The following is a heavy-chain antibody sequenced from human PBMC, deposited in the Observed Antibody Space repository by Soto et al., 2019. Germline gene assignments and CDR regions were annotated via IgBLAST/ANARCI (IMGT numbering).Heavy chain of an antibody. CDR2: INHSGST. Sequence: ASETLSLTCAVSGGSFSGYYWSWIRQPPGKGLEWIGEINHSGSTNYNPSLKSRVTISVDTSKNHFSLKLRSVTAADTAMYYCARRSFSGFFDFWGKGTLGTVS. CDR3: ARRSFSGFFDF. J-gene: IGHJ4*02. CDR1: GGSFSGYY. V-gene: IGHV4-34*01. D-gene: IGHD6-19*01.